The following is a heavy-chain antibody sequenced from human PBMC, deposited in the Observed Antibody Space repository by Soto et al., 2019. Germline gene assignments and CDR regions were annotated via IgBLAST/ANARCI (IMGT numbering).Heavy chain of an antibody. Sequence: SETLSLTCAVSGGSVRSGIHYWSWIRQPPGKGLEWIGKIYYSGSTNYNPSLKSRVTISVDTSKNQFSLKLSSVTAADTAVYYCARDLRGSSTSSPWNYFGMDVWGQGTTVTVSS. D-gene: IGHD2-2*01. J-gene: IGHJ6*02. CDR1: GGSVRSGIHY. V-gene: IGHV4-61*01. CDR2: IYYSGST. CDR3: ARDLRGSSTSSPWNYFGMDV.